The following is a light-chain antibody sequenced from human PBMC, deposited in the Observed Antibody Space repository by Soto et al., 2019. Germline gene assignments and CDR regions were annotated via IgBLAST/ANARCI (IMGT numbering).Light chain of an antibody. Sequence: EIVMTQSPATLSESPGEKATLSCRASQSLNNNLAWYQQKPGQGPRLLIYFASTRATGIPARFSGSGSGTEFSLTISSLQSEDFAIYYCQQYSAWPLTFGGGTKVETK. CDR1: QSLNNN. CDR3: QQYSAWPLT. J-gene: IGKJ4*01. CDR2: FAS. V-gene: IGKV3-15*01.